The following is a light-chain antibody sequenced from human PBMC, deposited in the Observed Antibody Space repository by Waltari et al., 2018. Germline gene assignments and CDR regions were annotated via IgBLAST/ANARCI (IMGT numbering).Light chain of an antibody. CDR2: DTS. Sequence: QPVVTQEPSLTVSPGGTVTLPCGSSTGAVSSGQRPFGFQQKPGQFPSTLIYDTSNKHSWTPARFSGSLLGGKPALTLSGAQPEDEADYYSFFSYLSYTGPWVFGGGTKLTVL. CDR1: TGAVSSGQR. CDR3: FFSYLSYTGPWV. V-gene: IGLV7-46*01. J-gene: IGLJ3*02.